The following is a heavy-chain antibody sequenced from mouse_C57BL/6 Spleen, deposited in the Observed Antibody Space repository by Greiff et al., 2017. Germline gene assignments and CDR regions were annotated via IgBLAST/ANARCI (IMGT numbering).Heavy chain of an antibody. CDR3: ARGEDYYGSSYGYFDV. V-gene: IGHV5-16*01. CDR1: GFTFSDYY. Sequence: EVKLVESEGGLVQPGSSMKLSCTASGFTFSDYYMAWVRQVPEKGLEWVANINYDGSSTYYLDSLKSRFIISRDNAKNILYLQMSSLKSEDTATYYCARGEDYYGSSYGYFDVWGTGTTVPVSS. J-gene: IGHJ1*03. CDR2: INYDGSST. D-gene: IGHD1-1*01.